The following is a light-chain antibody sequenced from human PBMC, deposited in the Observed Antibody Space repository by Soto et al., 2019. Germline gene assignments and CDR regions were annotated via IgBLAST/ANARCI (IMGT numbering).Light chain of an antibody. J-gene: IGKJ1*01. V-gene: IGKV1-5*01. CDR2: DAS. CDR1: QSISSW. CDR3: QQYNNFWT. Sequence: DIQMTQSPSTLSASVGDRVTITCRASQSISSWLAWYQQKPGKAPNLLIYDASTLESGVPSRFSGSGSGTEFTPTISSLQPDDFATYYCQQYNNFWTFGQGTKVEIK.